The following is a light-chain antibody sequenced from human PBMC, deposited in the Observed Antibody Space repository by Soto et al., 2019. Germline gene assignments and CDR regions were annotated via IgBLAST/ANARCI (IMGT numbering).Light chain of an antibody. Sequence: ESVLTQSPGTLSLSPGERATLSCRATQSVSTTYLAWYQQEPGQAPRLLIYGASSRAAGIPDRFSGSGSGTDFTLTISRLEPEDFAVYYCQQYGTSYTWTFGQGTKVDIK. J-gene: IGKJ1*01. CDR3: QQYGTSYTWT. CDR2: GAS. CDR1: QSVSTTY. V-gene: IGKV3-20*01.